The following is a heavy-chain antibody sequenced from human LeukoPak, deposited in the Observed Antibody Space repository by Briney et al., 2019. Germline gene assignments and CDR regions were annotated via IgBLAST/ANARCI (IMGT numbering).Heavy chain of an antibody. V-gene: IGHV4-34*01. Sequence: SETLSLTCAAYGESFSDYYWSWIRQPPGKGLEWIGEINHSGSTNYSPSLKSRVTISVNTSKNQFSLKLTSVTAADTAVYYCARKNGLDYWGQGTLVTVSS. CDR3: ARKNGLDY. CDR1: GESFSDYY. J-gene: IGHJ4*02. CDR2: INHSGST.